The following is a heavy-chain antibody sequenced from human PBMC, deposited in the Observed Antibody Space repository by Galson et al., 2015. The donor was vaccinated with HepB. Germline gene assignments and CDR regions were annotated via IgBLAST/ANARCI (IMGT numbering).Heavy chain of an antibody. Sequence: SVKVSCKASGGTFSSYAISWVRQAPGQGLEWMGGIIPIFGTANYAQKFQGRVTITADESTSTAYMELSSLRSEDTAVYYCASSNEDDILLGSGRYYYYMDVWGKGTTVTVSS. J-gene: IGHJ6*03. CDR3: ASSNEDDILLGSGRYYYYMDV. V-gene: IGHV1-69*13. CDR1: GGTFSSYA. CDR2: IIPIFGTA. D-gene: IGHD3-9*01.